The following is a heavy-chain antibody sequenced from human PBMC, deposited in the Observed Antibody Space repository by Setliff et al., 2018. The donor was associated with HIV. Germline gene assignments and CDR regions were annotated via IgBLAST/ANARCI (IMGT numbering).Heavy chain of an antibody. D-gene: IGHD3-16*01. CDR1: GFTFSSYG. CDR2: IRYDGSDK. CDR3: AKMGSPVGPDAFDI. V-gene: IGHV3-30*02. J-gene: IGHJ3*02. Sequence: PGGSLRLSCAASGFTFSSYGMHWVRQAPGKGLEWVTFIRYDGSDKYYADSVKGRFTISRDNSKNTLYLQMNSLRAEDTAVYYCAKMGSPVGPDAFDIWGQGTMVTVS.